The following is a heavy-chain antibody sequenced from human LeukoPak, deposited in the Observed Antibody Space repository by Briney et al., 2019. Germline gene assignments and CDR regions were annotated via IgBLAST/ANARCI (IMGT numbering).Heavy chain of an antibody. D-gene: IGHD6-13*01. V-gene: IGHV4-30-2*01. J-gene: IGHJ4*02. Sequence: SQTLSLTCTVSGGSISSGGYYWSWIRQPPGKGLEWIGYIYHSGSTYYNPSLKSRVTISVDRSKNQFSLKLSSVTAADTAVYYCARGGAAAIDYWGQGTLVTVSS. CDR2: IYHSGST. CDR1: GGSISSGGYY. CDR3: ARGGAAAIDY.